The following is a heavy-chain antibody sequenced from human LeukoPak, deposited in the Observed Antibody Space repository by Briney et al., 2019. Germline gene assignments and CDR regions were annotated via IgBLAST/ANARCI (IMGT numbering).Heavy chain of an antibody. J-gene: IGHJ4*02. CDR1: GYTFTGYY. Sequence: ASVKVSCEASGYTFTGYYVHWVRQAPGQGLEWMGWINPNSGGTNYAQKFQGRVTMTRDTSISTAYMELSRLTSDDTAVYYCVRDVSVAARPDYWGQGTLVTVSS. CDR3: VRDVSVAARPDY. D-gene: IGHD6-6*01. CDR2: INPNSGGT. V-gene: IGHV1-2*02.